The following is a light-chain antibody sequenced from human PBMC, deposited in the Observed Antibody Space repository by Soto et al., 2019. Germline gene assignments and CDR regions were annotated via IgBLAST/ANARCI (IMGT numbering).Light chain of an antibody. CDR3: AAWDDSLNGVV. Sequence: QSVLTQPPSASGTLGQRVTISCSGSSSNIGSNTVNWYQQLPGTAPKVLIYSNNQRPSGVPDRISGSKSGTTASLAISGLQSEDEAGYYCAAWDDSLNGVVFGGGTKVTVL. J-gene: IGLJ2*01. CDR1: SSNIGSNT. CDR2: SNN. V-gene: IGLV1-44*01.